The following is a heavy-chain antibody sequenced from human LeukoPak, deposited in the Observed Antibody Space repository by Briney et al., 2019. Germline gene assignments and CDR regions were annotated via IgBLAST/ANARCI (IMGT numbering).Heavy chain of an antibody. V-gene: IGHV4-34*01. CDR1: GGSLSGYY. D-gene: IGHD3-22*01. Sequence: SETLSLTCAVYGGSLSGYYWSWIRQPPGKGLEWIGEINHSGSTNYNPSLKSRVTISVDTSKNQFSLKLSSVTAADTAVYYCARGVGYYDSSGQGYYFDYWGQGTLVTVSS. CDR2: INHSGST. CDR3: ARGVGYYDSSGQGYYFDY. J-gene: IGHJ4*02.